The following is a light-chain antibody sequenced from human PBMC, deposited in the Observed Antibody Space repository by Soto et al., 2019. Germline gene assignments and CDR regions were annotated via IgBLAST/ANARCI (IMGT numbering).Light chain of an antibody. Sequence: QSVLAQPASVSGSPGQSITISCTGASSDVGGYNYVSWYQQHPGKAPKLMIYEVSNRPSGVSNRFSGSKSGNTASLTISGIQAEDEAAYYCSSYTSSTTVFGNGTKGTVL. CDR1: SSDVGGYNY. CDR2: EVS. V-gene: IGLV2-14*01. J-gene: IGLJ1*01. CDR3: SSYTSSTTV.